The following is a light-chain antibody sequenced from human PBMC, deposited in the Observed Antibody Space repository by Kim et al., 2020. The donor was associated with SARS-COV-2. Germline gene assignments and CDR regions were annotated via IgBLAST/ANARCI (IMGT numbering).Light chain of an antibody. Sequence: SLSPGERDTLSCRASQSVSSSYLAWYQQKPGQAPRLLIYGASSRATGIPDRFSGSGSGTDFTLTISRLEPEDFAVYYCQQYGSSRTFGQGPSWRS. V-gene: IGKV3-20*01. CDR2: GAS. CDR3: QQYGSSRT. CDR1: QSVSSSY. J-gene: IGKJ2*01.